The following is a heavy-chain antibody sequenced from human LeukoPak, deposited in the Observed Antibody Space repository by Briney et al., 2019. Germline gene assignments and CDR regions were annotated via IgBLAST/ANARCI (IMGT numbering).Heavy chain of an antibody. V-gene: IGHV3-66*02. CDR3: ANYGSVSYFAY. CDR2: IYSGGST. Sequence: GGSLRLSCAASGLTVSSTYMSWVRQTPGKGLEWVSVIYSGGSTYYADSVKGRFTISRDNSKNTLYLQMISLRAEDTAVYYCANYGSVSYFAYWGQGTLVTVSS. CDR1: GLTVSSTY. J-gene: IGHJ4*02. D-gene: IGHD3-10*01.